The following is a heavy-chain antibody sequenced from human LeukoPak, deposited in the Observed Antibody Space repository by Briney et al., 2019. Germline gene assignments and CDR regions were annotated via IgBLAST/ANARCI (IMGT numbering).Heavy chain of an antibody. V-gene: IGHV3-23*01. Sequence: GGSLRLSCAASGFTFNSYAMTWVRQAPGKGLEWVSGITGSGGSTYYADSVKGRFTISRDNSKNTLYLQMNSLRADGTAVYYCAKCVAVVPAVLRGFDPWGQGTLVTVSS. CDR2: ITGSGGST. D-gene: IGHD2-2*01. J-gene: IGHJ5*02. CDR1: GFTFNSYA. CDR3: AKCVAVVPAVLRGFDP.